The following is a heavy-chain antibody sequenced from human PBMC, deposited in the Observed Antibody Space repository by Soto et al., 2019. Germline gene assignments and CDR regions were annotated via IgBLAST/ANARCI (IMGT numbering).Heavy chain of an antibody. D-gene: IGHD5-18*01. CDR2: ISAYNGNT. CDR3: ARFSPWIRFPYYGMDV. CDR1: GYTFTSYG. V-gene: IGHV1-18*01. Sequence: ASVKVSCKASGYTFTSYGISWVRQAPGQGLEWMGWISAYNGNTNYAQKLQGRVTMTTDTSTSTAYMELRSLRSDDTAVYYCARFSPWIRFPYYGMDVWGQGTTVTVSS. J-gene: IGHJ6*02.